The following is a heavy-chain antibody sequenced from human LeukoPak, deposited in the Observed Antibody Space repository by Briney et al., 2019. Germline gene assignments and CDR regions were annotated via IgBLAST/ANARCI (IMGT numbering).Heavy chain of an antibody. CDR3: ARAPYYDSSGYYLNYYYMDV. Sequence: ASVKVSCKASGYTFTSYGISWVRQAPGQGLEWMGWISAYNGNTNYAQKLQGRVTVTTDTSTTTAYMELRSLRSDDTAVYYCARAPYYDSSGYYLNYYYMDVWGKGTTVTVSS. CDR2: ISAYNGNT. J-gene: IGHJ6*03. D-gene: IGHD3-22*01. V-gene: IGHV1-18*01. CDR1: GYTFTSYG.